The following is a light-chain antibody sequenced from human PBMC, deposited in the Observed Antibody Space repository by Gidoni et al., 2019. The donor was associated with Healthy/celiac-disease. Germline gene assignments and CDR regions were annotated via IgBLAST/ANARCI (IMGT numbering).Light chain of an antibody. CDR2: WAS. Sequence: DIVMTQSPDSLAVSLGERATINCKSSQRVLYSSNNKNYLAWYQQKPGQPPKLLIYWASTRESGVPDRFSGSGSGTDFTLTISSLQAVDVAVYYCQQYYSTPCTFGQGTRLEIK. V-gene: IGKV4-1*01. CDR3: QQYYSTPCT. CDR1: QRVLYSSNNKNY. J-gene: IGKJ5*01.